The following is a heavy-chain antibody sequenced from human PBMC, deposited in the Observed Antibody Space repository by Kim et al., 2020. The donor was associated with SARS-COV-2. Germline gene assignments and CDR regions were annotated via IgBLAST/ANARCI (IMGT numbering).Heavy chain of an antibody. CDR2: IYYSGST. Sequence: SETLSLTCTVSGGSISSSSYYWGWIRQPPGKGLEWIGSIYYSGSTYYNPSLKSRVTISVDTSKNQFSLKLSSVTAADTAVYYCARQARGNIVVVVAAPTNFDYWGQGTLVTVSS. J-gene: IGHJ4*02. V-gene: IGHV4-39*01. CDR1: GGSISSSSYY. CDR3: ARQARGNIVVVVAAPTNFDY. D-gene: IGHD2-15*01.